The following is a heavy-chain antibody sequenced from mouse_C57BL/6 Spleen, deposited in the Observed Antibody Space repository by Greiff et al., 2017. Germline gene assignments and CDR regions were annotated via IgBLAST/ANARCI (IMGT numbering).Heavy chain of an antibody. CDR2: IYPGDGGS. Sequence: QVQLKESGPELVQPGASVKISCKASGYAFSSSWMNWVKQRPGKGLEWIGRIYPGDGGSTYNGKFNGKGRLTAEESSSRAYMQLISLTSEDSAVYFCGRRGDCNYQRFYYLDYWGQGTTLTVSS. V-gene: IGHV1-82*01. J-gene: IGHJ2*01. CDR1: GYAFSSSW. D-gene: IGHD2-1*01. CDR3: GRRGDCNYQRFYYLDY.